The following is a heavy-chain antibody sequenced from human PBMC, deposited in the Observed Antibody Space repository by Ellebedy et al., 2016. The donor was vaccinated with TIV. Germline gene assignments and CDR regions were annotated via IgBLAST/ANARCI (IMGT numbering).Heavy chain of an antibody. CDR1: GFTFSDYY. J-gene: IGHJ5*02. V-gene: IGHV3-11*01. D-gene: IGHD2-2*01. Sequence: GGSLRLSCAASGFTFSDYYMIWIRQAPGKGLEWVSYISNSGSTIYYADSVKGRFTISRDNTKNSLSLQMNSPRVEDTAVYYCARDARFIDQQHNWFDPWGQGTLVTVSS. CDR3: ARDARFIDQQHNWFDP. CDR2: ISNSGSTI.